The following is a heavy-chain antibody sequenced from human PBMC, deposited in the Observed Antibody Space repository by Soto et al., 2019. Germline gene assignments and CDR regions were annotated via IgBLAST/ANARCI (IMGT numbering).Heavy chain of an antibody. D-gene: IGHD5-18*01. V-gene: IGHV4-59*01. Sequence: SETLSLTCTVSGGSISGYYWSWIRQPPGKGLEWIGYIYDSGSTSYNPSLKSRVTMSVDTSKNQFSLNLRSVTAADTAFYFCARGRYGYGPYYWGQGTLVTVSS. CDR1: GGSISGYY. J-gene: IGHJ4*02. CDR2: IYDSGST. CDR3: ARGRYGYGPYY.